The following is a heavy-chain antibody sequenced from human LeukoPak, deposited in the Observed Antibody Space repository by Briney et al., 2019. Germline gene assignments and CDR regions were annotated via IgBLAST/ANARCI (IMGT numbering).Heavy chain of an antibody. Sequence: PSETLSLTCAVSGGSISSGGYSWSWIRQPPGKGLECIGYIYHSGSTYYNPSLKSRVTISVDRSKNQFSLKLSSVTAADTAVYYCARAGITDYYDSSGYYYDWGQGTLVTVSS. CDR1: GGSISSGGYS. V-gene: IGHV4-30-2*01. CDR3: ARAGITDYYDSSGYYYD. D-gene: IGHD3-22*01. J-gene: IGHJ4*02. CDR2: IYHSGST.